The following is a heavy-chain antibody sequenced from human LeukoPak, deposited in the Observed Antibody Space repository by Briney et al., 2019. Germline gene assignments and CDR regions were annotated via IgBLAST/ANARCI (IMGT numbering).Heavy chain of an antibody. CDR1: GYTFTGYY. V-gene: IGHV1-2*02. D-gene: IGHD3-9*01. Sequence: ASVKVSCKASGYTFTGYYMHWVRQAPGQGLEWMGWINPNSGGTNYAQKFQGRVTMTRDTSISTAYMELSRLRSDDTAVYYCARDRYDILTGSSDYWGQGTLVTVSS. CDR3: ARDRYDILTGSSDY. J-gene: IGHJ4*02. CDR2: INPNSGGT.